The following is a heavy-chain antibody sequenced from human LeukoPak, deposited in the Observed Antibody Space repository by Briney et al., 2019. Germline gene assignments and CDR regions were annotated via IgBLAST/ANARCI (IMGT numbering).Heavy chain of an antibody. J-gene: IGHJ4*02. Sequence: SETLSLTCTVSGASVSSGSYYWSWIRQPPGKGLEWIGYIYYSGSTNYNPSLKSRVTISVDTSKNQFSLKLSSVTAADTAVYYCARDGDCWGQGILVTVSS. CDR2: IYYSGST. CDR3: ARDGDC. V-gene: IGHV4-61*01. CDR1: GASVSSGSYY.